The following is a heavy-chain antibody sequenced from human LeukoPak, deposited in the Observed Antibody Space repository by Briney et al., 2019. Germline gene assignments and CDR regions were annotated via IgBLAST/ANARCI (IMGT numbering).Heavy chain of an antibody. CDR1: GYTLTELS. V-gene: IGHV1-24*01. CDR2: FDPEDGET. J-gene: IGHJ2*01. CDR3: ATDPGAYGGERWYFDL. D-gene: IGHD4-23*01. Sequence: ASVKVSCKVSGYTLTELSMHWVRQAPGKGLEWMGGFDPEDGETIYAQKFQGRVTMTEDTSTDTAYMELSSLRSEDTAVYYCATDPGAYGGERWYFDLWGRGTLVTVSS.